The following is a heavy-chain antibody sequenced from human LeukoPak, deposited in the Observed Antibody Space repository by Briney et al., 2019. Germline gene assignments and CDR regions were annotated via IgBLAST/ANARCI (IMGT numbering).Heavy chain of an antibody. CDR3: ARGNSWYVEFDY. CDR1: GYTFTSYD. V-gene: IGHV1-8*01. Sequence: ASVKVSCKASGYTFTSYDINWVRQATGQGLEWMGWTNPNSGNTGYAQKFQGRVTMTRNTSISTAYMELSSLRSEDTAVYYCARGNSWYVEFDYWGQGTLVTVSS. CDR2: TNPNSGNT. D-gene: IGHD6-13*01. J-gene: IGHJ4*02.